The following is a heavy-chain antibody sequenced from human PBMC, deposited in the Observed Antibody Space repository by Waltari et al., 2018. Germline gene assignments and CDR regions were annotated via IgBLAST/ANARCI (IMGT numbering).Heavy chain of an antibody. CDR3: AKEGGYNDFDY. D-gene: IGHD1-26*01. V-gene: IGHV3-23*03. J-gene: IGHJ4*02. Sequence: EVQLLESGGGLVQPGGSLRLSCAASGFTFSSYAMSWVRQAPGKGLEWVSVIYSGGSSTYYADSVKGRFTISRDNSKNTLYLQMNSLRAEDTAVYYCAKEGGYNDFDYWGQGTLVTVSS. CDR2: IYSGGSST. CDR1: GFTFSSYA.